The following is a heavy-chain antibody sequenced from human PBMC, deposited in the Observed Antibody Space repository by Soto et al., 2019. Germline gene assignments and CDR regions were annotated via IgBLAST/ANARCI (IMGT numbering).Heavy chain of an antibody. Sequence: GGSLRLSCAASGFTFSSYWMHWVRQAPGKGLVWVSRINSDGSSTSYADSVKGRFTISRDNAKNTLYLQMNSLRAEDTAVYYCVSLSSGSYYQQNDYWGQGTLVTVSS. CDR3: VSLSSGSYYQQNDY. CDR1: GFTFSSYW. CDR2: INSDGSST. J-gene: IGHJ4*02. V-gene: IGHV3-74*01. D-gene: IGHD3-10*01.